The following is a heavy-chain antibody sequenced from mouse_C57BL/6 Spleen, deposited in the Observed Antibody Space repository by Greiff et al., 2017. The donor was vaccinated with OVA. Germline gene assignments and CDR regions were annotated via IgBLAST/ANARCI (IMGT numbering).Heavy chain of an antibody. CDR1: GFSLTSYG. CDR3: ARNYPITTLNAMDY. CDR2: IWSGGST. D-gene: IGHD1-1*01. V-gene: IGHV2-2*01. J-gene: IGHJ4*01. Sequence: VQLKESGPGLVQPSQSLSITCTVSGFSLTSYGVHWVRQSPGKGLEWLGVIWSGGSTDYNAAFISRLSISKDNSKSQVFFKMNSLQADDTAIYYCARNYPITTLNAMDYWGQGTSVTVSS.